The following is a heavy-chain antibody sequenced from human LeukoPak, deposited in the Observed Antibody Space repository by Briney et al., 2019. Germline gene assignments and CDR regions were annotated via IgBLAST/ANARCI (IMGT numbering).Heavy chain of an antibody. J-gene: IGHJ4*02. Sequence: GGSLRLSCAASGFTFSLYGLSWVRQAPGKGLQWVSAISGSGGSTYYADSVKGRFTISRDNSKNRLYLHMNNLRAEDTAIYYCAKDDHGGNYWGQGTLVTVSS. D-gene: IGHD1-14*01. CDR2: ISGSGGST. CDR1: GFTFSLYG. CDR3: AKDDHGGNY. V-gene: IGHV3-23*01.